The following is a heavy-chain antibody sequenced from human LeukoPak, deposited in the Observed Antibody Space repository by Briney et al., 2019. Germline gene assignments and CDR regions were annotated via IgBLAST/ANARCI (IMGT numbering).Heavy chain of an antibody. CDR1: GFTFSSYS. CDR3: ARIIYGLDAFDI. CDR2: ISSSSSYI. V-gene: IGHV3-21*01. J-gene: IGHJ3*02. D-gene: IGHD4-17*01. Sequence: GGSLRLSCAASGFTFSSYSMNWVRQAPGKGLEWVSSISSSSSYIYYADSVKGRFTISRDNAKNSLYLQMNSLRAEDTAVYYCARIIYGLDAFDIWGQGTMVTVSS.